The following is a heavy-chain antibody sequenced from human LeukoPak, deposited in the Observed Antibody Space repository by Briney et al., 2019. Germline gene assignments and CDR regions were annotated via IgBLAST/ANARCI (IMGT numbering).Heavy chain of an antibody. CDR1: GFTFSSYA. CDR2: ISGSGGST. D-gene: IGHD3-22*01. J-gene: IGHJ4*02. Sequence: EGSLRLSCAASGFTFSSYAMSWVRQAPGKGLEWVSAISGSGGSTYYADSVKGRFTISRDNSKNTLYLQMNSLRAEDTAVYYCAKVDDSSGYYLYYFDYWGQGTLVTVSS. V-gene: IGHV3-23*01. CDR3: AKVDDSSGYYLYYFDY.